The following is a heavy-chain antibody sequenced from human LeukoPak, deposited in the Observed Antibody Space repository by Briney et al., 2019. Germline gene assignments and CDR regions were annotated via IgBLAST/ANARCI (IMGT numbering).Heavy chain of an antibody. D-gene: IGHD3-3*01. CDR1: GYTFTSYG. J-gene: IGHJ6*02. CDR3: ARDGAFGVVTRYYYGMDV. Sequence: ASVKVSCKASGYTFTSYGISWVRQAPGDGLEWMGGIIPIFGTANYAQKFQGRVTITADESTSTAYMELSSLRSEDTAVYYCARDGAFGVVTRYYYGMDVCGQGTTVTVSS. CDR2: IIPIFGTA. V-gene: IGHV1-69*13.